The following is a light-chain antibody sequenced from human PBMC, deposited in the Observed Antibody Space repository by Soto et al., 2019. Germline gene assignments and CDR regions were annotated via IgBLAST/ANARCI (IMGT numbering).Light chain of an antibody. CDR3: QQYNNWPET. CDR1: QSVSSIY. Sequence: LVLTQSPATLSLSPGETATLSCRASQSVSSIYLGWYQQKPGQAPRLLIYGASNRATGIPARFSGSGSGTEFTLTISSLQSEDFAVYYCQQYNNWPETFGQGTKVDIK. CDR2: GAS. J-gene: IGKJ1*01. V-gene: IGKV3D-15*01.